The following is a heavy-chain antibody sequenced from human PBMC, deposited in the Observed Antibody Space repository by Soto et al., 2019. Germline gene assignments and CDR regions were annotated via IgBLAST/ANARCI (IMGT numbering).Heavy chain of an antibody. Sequence: PSPALSLTCAISGGRVSTNSATSDWIRQSPSRGLEWLGRTYYRSKWYNDYAVSVEGRITINPDTSNNQVSLQLNSVTPDDTAVYYCARLIGNSWLDSWGQGTLVTVSS. J-gene: IGHJ5*01. CDR3: ARLIGNSWLDS. CDR2: TYYRSKWYN. D-gene: IGHD2-8*01. CDR1: GGRVSTNSAT. V-gene: IGHV6-1*01.